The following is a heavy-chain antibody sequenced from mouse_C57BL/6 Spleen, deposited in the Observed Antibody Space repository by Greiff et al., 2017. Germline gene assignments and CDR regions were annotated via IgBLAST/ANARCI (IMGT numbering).Heavy chain of an antibody. CDR2: IYPGGGYT. J-gene: IGHJ1*03. Sequence: VQLQESGAELVRPGTSVKMSCKASGYTFTNYWIGWAKQRPGHGLEWIGDIYPGGGYTNYNEKFKGKATLTADKSSSTAYMQFSSLTSEDSAIYFCARGAKDLEFDVWGTGTTVTVSS. CDR1: GYTFTNYW. D-gene: IGHD3-1*01. CDR3: ARGAKDLEFDV. V-gene: IGHV1-63*01.